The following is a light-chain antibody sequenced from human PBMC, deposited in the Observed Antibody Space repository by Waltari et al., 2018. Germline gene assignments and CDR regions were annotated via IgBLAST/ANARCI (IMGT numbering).Light chain of an antibody. CDR3: VLYMGFGISV. Sequence: QTVVTQEPSFSVSPGGTVTLTCGLSSGSVSTDHYPSWYQQTPGQTPRTLVYTPNPRSSGVPDRFSGSILGNKAALTITGAQADDESDYYCVLYMGFGISVFGGGTKLTVL. J-gene: IGLJ3*02. CDR1: SGSVSTDHY. CDR2: TPN. V-gene: IGLV8-61*01.